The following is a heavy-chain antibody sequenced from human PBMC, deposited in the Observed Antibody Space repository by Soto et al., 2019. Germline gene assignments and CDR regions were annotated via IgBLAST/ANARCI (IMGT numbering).Heavy chain of an antibody. Sequence: EVQLLESGGGLVQPGGSLRLSCAASGFTFSSYAMSWVRQAPGKGLEWVSAISGSGGSTYYADSVKGRFTISRDNSKNTLYLQMNRLRAEDTGVYYCARDRDSGSYFDYWGQGTLVTVSS. CDR1: GFTFSSYA. CDR3: ARDRDSGSYFDY. D-gene: IGHD1-26*01. V-gene: IGHV3-23*01. J-gene: IGHJ4*02. CDR2: ISGSGGST.